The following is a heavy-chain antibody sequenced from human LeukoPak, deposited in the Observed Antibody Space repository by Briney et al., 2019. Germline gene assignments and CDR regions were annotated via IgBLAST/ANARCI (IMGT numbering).Heavy chain of an antibody. CDR1: GGSVSSGGYY. Sequence: SETLSLTCTVSGGSVSSGGYYWSWIRQPPGKGLEWIGYIYYRGSTNYNPSLESRVTISVETSKNQFSLKLSSVTAADTALYYCARVKDLTFDIWGQGTMVTVSS. CDR2: IYYRGST. J-gene: IGHJ3*02. CDR3: ARVKDLTFDI. V-gene: IGHV4-61*08.